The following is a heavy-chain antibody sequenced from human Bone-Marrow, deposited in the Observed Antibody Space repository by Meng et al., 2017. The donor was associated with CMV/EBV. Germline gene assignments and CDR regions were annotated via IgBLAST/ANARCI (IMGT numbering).Heavy chain of an antibody. V-gene: IGHV3-21*06. CDR1: TFNSHS. CDR2: ITSSGSSI. CDR3: ARAPEGGSAWNVRWVFDH. J-gene: IGHJ4*02. D-gene: IGHD6-19*01. Sequence: TFNSHSMHWVRQAPGKGLEWGASITSSGSSIYYADSVKGRFTISRDNAKNSLYVQMNSLRDEDTAVYYCARAPEGGSAWNVRWVFDHWGQGTLVTVSS.